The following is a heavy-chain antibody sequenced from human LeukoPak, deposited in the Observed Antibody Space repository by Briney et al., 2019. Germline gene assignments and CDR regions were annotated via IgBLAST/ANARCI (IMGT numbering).Heavy chain of an antibody. Sequence: GGSLRLSCAASGFIFSNYWMHWVRQAPGKGLVWVSHINTDGSSTNYADSVKGRFTISRDNAKNTLYLQMGSLRAEDMAVYYCARDSGTAMAGDNWFDPWGQGTLVTVSS. D-gene: IGHD5-18*01. CDR1: GFIFSNYW. CDR3: ARDSGTAMAGDNWFDP. V-gene: IGHV3-74*01. CDR2: INTDGSST. J-gene: IGHJ5*02.